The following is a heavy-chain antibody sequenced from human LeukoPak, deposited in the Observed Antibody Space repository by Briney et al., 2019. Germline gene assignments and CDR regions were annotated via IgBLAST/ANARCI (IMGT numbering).Heavy chain of an antibody. V-gene: IGHV1-2*02. Sequence: ASVKVSCKASGYTFTGYYMHWVRQAPGQGLEWMGWINPTGGTTYAQKFQDRVTMTRDTSINTAYMELSGLRSDDTAVYYCARDLGGPDYWGQGTLVTVSS. CDR3: ARDLGGPDY. CDR2: INPTGGT. CDR1: GYTFTGYY. J-gene: IGHJ4*02.